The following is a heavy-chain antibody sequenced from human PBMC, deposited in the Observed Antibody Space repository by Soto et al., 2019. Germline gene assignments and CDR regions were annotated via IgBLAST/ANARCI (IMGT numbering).Heavy chain of an antibody. CDR2: IYYSGST. D-gene: IGHD4-17*01. CDR1: GGSISSSSYY. Sequence: QLQLQESGPGLVKPSETLSLTCTVSGGSISSSSYYWGWIRQPPGKGLEWIGSIYYSGSTYYNPSLKSRVTISVDTSKNQFSLKLSSVTAADTAVYYCARQFQGDYTRFDPWGQGTLVTVSS. J-gene: IGHJ5*02. V-gene: IGHV4-39*01. CDR3: ARQFQGDYTRFDP.